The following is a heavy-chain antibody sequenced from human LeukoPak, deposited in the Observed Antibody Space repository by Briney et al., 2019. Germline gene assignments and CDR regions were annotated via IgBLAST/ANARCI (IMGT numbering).Heavy chain of an antibody. CDR2: ISAYNGNT. J-gene: IGHJ5*02. D-gene: IGHD6-13*01. Sequence: VASVKVSCKASGYTFTSYGISWVRQAPGQGLEWMGWISAYNGNTNYAQRLQGRVTMTTDTSTSTAYMELRSLRSDDTAVYYCARAPSRWYQEYWFDPWGQGTLVTVSS. V-gene: IGHV1-18*01. CDR3: ARAPSRWYQEYWFDP. CDR1: GYTFTSYG.